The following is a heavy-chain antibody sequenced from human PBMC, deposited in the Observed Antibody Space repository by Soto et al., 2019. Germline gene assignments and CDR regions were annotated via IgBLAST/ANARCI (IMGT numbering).Heavy chain of an antibody. V-gene: IGHV5-51*01. CDR3: ARHSSTSVRAPLEF. Sequence: GESLKISCKASGYTFSNYRIAWVRQRPGRGLEWIGFIYPADSSATYSPSFPGHVIMSVDRSIKTAFLQWNSLEASDTAIYYCARHSSTSVRAPLEFWGLGTLVTVSS. CDR2: IYPADSSA. J-gene: IGHJ4*02. CDR1: GYTFSNYR. D-gene: IGHD2-2*01.